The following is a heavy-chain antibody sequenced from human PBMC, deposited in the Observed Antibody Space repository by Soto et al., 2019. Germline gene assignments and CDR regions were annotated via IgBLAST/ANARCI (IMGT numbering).Heavy chain of an antibody. CDR3: ARERPDGARLDP. V-gene: IGHV4-30-4*01. D-gene: IGHD6-6*01. J-gene: IGHJ5*02. Sequence: SETLSLTSTLSGGSISSGHYYSSWFRQPPGKGLEWIGYIYYSGSTYYNPSLKSRVTISVDTSKNQFSLKLSSVTAAYTAVYYCARERPDGARLDPWGQGTLVTVSS. CDR2: IYYSGST. CDR1: GGSISSGHYY.